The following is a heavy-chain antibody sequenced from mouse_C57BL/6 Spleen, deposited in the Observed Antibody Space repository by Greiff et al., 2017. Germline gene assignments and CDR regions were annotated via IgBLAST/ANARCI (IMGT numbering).Heavy chain of an antibody. V-gene: IGHV5-9*01. CDR3: ARATGGFAY. CDR2: ISGGGGNT. Sequence: EVQVVESGGGLVKPGGSLKLSCAASGFTFSSYTMSWVRQTPEKRLEWVATISGGGGNTYYPDSVKGRFTISRDNAKNTLYLQLSSLRSEDTALYYCARATGGFAYWGQGTLVTVSA. J-gene: IGHJ3*01. CDR1: GFTFSSYT.